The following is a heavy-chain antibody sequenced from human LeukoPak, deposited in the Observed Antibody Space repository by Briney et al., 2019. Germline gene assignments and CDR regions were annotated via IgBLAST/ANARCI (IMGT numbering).Heavy chain of an antibody. D-gene: IGHD4-17*01. CDR3: ARGITVTTTSDHLDF. V-gene: IGHV4-59*01. CDR1: VDSISGYY. CDR2: VFYTGTT. Sequence: SETLSLTCTVSVDSISGYYWNCGRHPPGPELQWIRHVFYTGTTKYHPSLKSRIAISVDTSSNQFSLKLRSVTTADTAVYYCARGITVTTTSDHLDFWGQGILVTVPS. J-gene: IGHJ4*02.